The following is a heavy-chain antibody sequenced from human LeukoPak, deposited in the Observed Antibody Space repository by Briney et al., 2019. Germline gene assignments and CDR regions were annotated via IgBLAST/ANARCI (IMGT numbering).Heavy chain of an antibody. Sequence: NPSETLSLTCTVSGGSISSGGYYWSWIRQHPGKGLEWIGYIYYSRSTYYHPSLKSRVTISVATSKNQFSLKLSSVTAADTAVYYCARGINYGYYFDYWGQGTLVTVSS. D-gene: IGHD3-10*01. CDR2: IYYSRST. J-gene: IGHJ4*02. CDR3: ARGINYGYYFDY. CDR1: GGSISSGGYY. V-gene: IGHV4-31*03.